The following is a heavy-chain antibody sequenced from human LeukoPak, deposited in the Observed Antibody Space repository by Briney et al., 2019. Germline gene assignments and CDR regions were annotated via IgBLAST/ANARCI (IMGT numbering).Heavy chain of an antibody. V-gene: IGHV4-39*07. Sequence: SETLSLTCTVSGGSISSSSYYWGWIRQPPGKGLEWIGSIYYSGSTHYNPSLKSRVTISVDTSKNQFSLKLSSVTAADTAVYYCAREPGTFTYYYDSSGYYPPYFDYWGQGTLVTVSS. D-gene: IGHD3-22*01. CDR2: IYYSGST. CDR1: GGSISSSSYY. J-gene: IGHJ4*02. CDR3: AREPGTFTYYYDSSGYYPPYFDY.